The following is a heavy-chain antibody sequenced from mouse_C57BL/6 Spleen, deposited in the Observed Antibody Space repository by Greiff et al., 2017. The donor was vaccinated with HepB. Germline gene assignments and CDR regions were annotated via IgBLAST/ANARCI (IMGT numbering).Heavy chain of an antibody. V-gene: IGHV1-61*01. Sequence: QVQLKQPGAELVRPGSSVKLSCKASGYTFTSYWMDWVKQRPGQGLEWIGNIYPSDSETHYNQKFKDKATLTVDKSSSTAYMQLSSLTSEDSAVYYCARLEYGNYGWGWYFDVWGTGTTVTVSS. CDR1: GYTFTSYW. D-gene: IGHD2-10*02. CDR2: IYPSDSET. J-gene: IGHJ1*03. CDR3: ARLEYGNYGWGWYFDV.